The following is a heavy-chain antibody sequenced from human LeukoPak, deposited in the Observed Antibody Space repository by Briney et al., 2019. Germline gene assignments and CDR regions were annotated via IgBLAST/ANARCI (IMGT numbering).Heavy chain of an antibody. CDR1: GFTFSSYW. CDR2: IKSDGST. V-gene: IGHV3-74*01. CDR3: ARAPSEIGGYYPEYFRH. J-gene: IGHJ1*01. D-gene: IGHD3-22*01. Sequence: GGSLRLSCAASGFTFSSYWMHWVRQAPGKGPVWVSRIKSDGSTRYADSVKGRFTISRDNAKNTVSLQMNSLRAEDTGVYYCARAPSEIGGYYPEYFRHWGQGTLVTVSP.